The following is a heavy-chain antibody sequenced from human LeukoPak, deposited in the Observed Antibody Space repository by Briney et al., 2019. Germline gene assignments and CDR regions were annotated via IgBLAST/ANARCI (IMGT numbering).Heavy chain of an antibody. CDR3: ARQGDYDILTGYYSDLTKFDY. CDR1: GYSFTSYW. D-gene: IGHD3-9*01. J-gene: IGHJ4*02. Sequence: GESLKISCKGSGYSFTSYWIGWVRQMPGKGLEWMGIIYPGDSDTRYSPSFQGQVTISADKSISTAYLQWSSLKASDTAMYYCARQGDYDILTGYYSDLTKFDYWGQGTQVTVSS. CDR2: IYPGDSDT. V-gene: IGHV5-51*01.